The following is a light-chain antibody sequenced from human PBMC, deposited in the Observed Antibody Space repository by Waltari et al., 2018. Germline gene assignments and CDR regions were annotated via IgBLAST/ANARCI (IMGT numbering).Light chain of an antibody. J-gene: IGLJ1*01. V-gene: IGLV2-14*01. Sequence: QSALTQPASVSGSPGQSITISCPGTDSDVGSYDFVSWYQQHPGKAPHLIIYEVRNRPSGISNRFSASKSGNTASLTIAGLQAEDEADYYCSSYTTSSAPGVFGTGTRVTVL. CDR2: EVR. CDR3: SSYTTSSAPGV. CDR1: DSDVGSYDF.